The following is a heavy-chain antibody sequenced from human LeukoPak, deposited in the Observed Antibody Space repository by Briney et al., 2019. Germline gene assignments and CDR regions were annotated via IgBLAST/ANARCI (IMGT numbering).Heavy chain of an antibody. Sequence: ASETLSLTCAAYGGSFSGYYWSWIRQPPGKGLEWIGEINHSGSTNYNPSLKSRVTISVDTSKNQFSLKLSSVTAADTAVYYCARDRPFDYWGQGTLVTVSS. V-gene: IGHV4-34*01. CDR2: INHSGST. CDR1: GGSFSGYY. CDR3: ARDRPFDY. J-gene: IGHJ4*02.